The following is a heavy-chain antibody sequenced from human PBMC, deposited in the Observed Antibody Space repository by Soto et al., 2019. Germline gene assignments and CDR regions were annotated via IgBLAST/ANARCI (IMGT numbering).Heavy chain of an antibody. CDR3: ALNYYGSGSYQLNDY. J-gene: IGHJ4*02. CDR2: IYYSGST. CDR1: SISSSNW. D-gene: IGHD3-10*01. Sequence: SISSSNWWSWVRQPPGKGLEWIGYIYYSGSTNYNPSLKSRVTISVDTSKNQFSLKLSSVTAADTAVYYCALNYYGSGSYQLNDYWGQGTLVTVSS. V-gene: IGHV4-4*02.